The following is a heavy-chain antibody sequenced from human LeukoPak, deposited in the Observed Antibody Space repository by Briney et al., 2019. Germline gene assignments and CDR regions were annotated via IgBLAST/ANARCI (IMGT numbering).Heavy chain of an antibody. J-gene: IGHJ5*02. Sequence: PSETLSLTCTVSGGSISSYYWSWIRQPPGKGLEWIGYIYDSGSTNYNPSLKSRVTISVDTPKNQFSLKLSSVTAADTAVYYCARNHYYGSGSYYDPQNWFDPWGQGTLVTVSS. CDR1: GGSISSYY. CDR2: IYDSGST. D-gene: IGHD3-10*01. CDR3: ARNHYYGSGSYYDPQNWFDP. V-gene: IGHV4-4*08.